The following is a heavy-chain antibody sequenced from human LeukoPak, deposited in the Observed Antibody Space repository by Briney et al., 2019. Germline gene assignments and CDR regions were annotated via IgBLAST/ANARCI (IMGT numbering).Heavy chain of an antibody. CDR1: GGSFSGYY. J-gene: IGHJ4*02. CDR2: IYTSGST. Sequence: SETLSLTCAVYGGSFSGYYWSWIRQPAGKGLEWIGRIYTSGSTNYNPSLKSRVTISVDTSKNQFPLKLSSVTAADTAVYYCARDLTPYYFDYWGQGTLVTVSS. V-gene: IGHV4-4*07. CDR3: ARDLTPYYFDY.